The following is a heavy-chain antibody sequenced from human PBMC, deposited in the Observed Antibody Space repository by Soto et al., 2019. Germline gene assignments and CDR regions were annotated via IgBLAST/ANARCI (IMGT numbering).Heavy chain of an antibody. CDR3: ARSGRDTAMVTQTYYYYYYMDV. D-gene: IGHD5-18*01. J-gene: IGHJ6*03. Sequence: GESLKISCKGSGYSFTSYWIGWVRQMPGKGLEWMGIIYPGDSDTRYSPSFQGQVTISADKSISTAYLQWSSLKASDTAMYYCARSGRDTAMVTQTYYYYYYMDVWGKGTTVTVSS. CDR2: IYPGDSDT. V-gene: IGHV5-51*01. CDR1: GYSFTSYW.